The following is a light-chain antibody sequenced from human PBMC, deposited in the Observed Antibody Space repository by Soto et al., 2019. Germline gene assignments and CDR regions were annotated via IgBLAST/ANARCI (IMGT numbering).Light chain of an antibody. Sequence: DSQRTQSPSSLSASVGDRVTITCRAIQSISSYLNWYQQKPGKAPNLLIYAASSLQSGVPSRFSVSGSGTDFHLPIRSLQPEAFAPYYCQQSYSSAWTFGQRTTVEIK. CDR3: QQSYSSAWT. CDR2: AAS. CDR1: QSISSY. V-gene: IGKV1-39*01. J-gene: IGKJ1*01.